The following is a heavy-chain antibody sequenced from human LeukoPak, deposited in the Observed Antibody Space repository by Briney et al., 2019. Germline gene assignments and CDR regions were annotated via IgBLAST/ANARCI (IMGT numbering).Heavy chain of an antibody. D-gene: IGHD3-3*01. CDR3: VKDSRSGSNPRPFED. J-gene: IGHJ4*02. Sequence: PGGSLRLSCAASGFYFDDYAMHWVRQVPGKGREWVSGIIWNRGSIGYEDSVKGRFTLSRDNARESLFLQMNSLRVEDTAFYHCVKDSRSGSNPRPFEDWGQGALVTVSS. CDR2: IIWNRGSI. CDR1: GFYFDDYA. V-gene: IGHV3-9*01.